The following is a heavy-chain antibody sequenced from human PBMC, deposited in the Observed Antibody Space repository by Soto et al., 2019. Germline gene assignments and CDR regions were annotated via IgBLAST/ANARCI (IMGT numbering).Heavy chain of an antibody. CDR3: ARHTAMVTAFDY. J-gene: IGHJ4*02. V-gene: IGHV4-30-2*01. CDR2: IYHSGST. CDR1: GGSISSGGYS. D-gene: IGHD5-18*01. Sequence: PSETLSLTCAVSGGSISSGGYSWSWIRQPPGKGLEWIGYIYHSGSTYYNPSLKSRVTISVDRSKNQFSLKLSSVTAADTAVYYCARHTAMVTAFDYWGQGTLVTVSS.